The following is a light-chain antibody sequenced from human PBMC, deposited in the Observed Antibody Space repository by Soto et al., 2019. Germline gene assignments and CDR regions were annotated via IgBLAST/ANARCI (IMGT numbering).Light chain of an antibody. CDR1: QSVSSSY. CDR3: QQYGSSPPWT. V-gene: IGKV3-20*01. Sequence: EIVLTQSPGTLSLSPGERATLSCRASQSVSSSYLAWYQQKPGQAPRLLIYGASSRATGIPDRFSGSGSGTDFTLTISRLEPEDFAVYYCQQYGSSPPWTFGRGTKLEIK. CDR2: GAS. J-gene: IGKJ2*02.